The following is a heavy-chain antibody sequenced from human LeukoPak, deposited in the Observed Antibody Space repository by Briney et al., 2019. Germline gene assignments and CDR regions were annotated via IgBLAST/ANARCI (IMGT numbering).Heavy chain of an antibody. CDR3: ARDAGYSSGWSHWYLDL. V-gene: IGHV3-48*02. CDR1: GFTVSSNY. D-gene: IGHD6-19*01. J-gene: IGHJ2*01. CDR2: ISSSSTTI. Sequence: PGGSLRLSCAASGFTVSSNYMSWVRQAPGKGLEWVSYISSSSTTIYYADSVKGRFTISRDNAKNSLFLQMSSLRDEDTAMYYCARDAGYSSGWSHWYLDLWGRGTLVTVSS.